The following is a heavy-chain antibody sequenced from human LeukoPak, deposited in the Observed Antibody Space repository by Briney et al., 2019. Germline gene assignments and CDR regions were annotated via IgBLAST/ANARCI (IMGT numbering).Heavy chain of an antibody. D-gene: IGHD3-10*01. Sequence: GESLKISCSGSGWSFTTYWIGWVRQMPGKGLEWMGSIYPGDSDTRYSPSFQGQVTISADKSISTAYLQWSSLKASDTAMYYCARRGGFGELSFDPWGQGTLVTVSS. CDR2: IYPGDSDT. CDR3: ARRGGFGELSFDP. CDR1: GWSFTTYW. V-gene: IGHV5-51*01. J-gene: IGHJ5*02.